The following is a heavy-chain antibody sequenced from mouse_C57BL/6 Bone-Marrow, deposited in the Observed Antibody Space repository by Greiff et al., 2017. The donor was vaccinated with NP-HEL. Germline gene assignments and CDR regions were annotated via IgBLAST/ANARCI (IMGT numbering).Heavy chain of an antibody. CDR3: ARGPLSYYYGSSSYAMDY. D-gene: IGHD1-1*01. Sequence: VQLQQSGPELVKPGASVKISCKASGYAFSSSWMNWVKQRPGKGLEWIGRIYPGDGDTNYNGKFKGKATLTADKSSITAYMQLSSLTSEDSAVYFCARGPLSYYYGSSSYAMDYWGQGTSVTVSS. CDR2: IYPGDGDT. V-gene: IGHV1-82*01. CDR1: GYAFSSSW. J-gene: IGHJ4*01.